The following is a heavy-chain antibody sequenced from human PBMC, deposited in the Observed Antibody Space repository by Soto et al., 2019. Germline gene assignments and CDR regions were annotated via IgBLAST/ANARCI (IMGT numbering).Heavy chain of an antibody. CDR1: GFPFSNYW. D-gene: IGHD3-16*01. CDR2: GKYDGTIT. J-gene: IGHJ6*03. Sequence: EVQLVESGGGSVQPGESLRLSCAASGFPFSNYWIHWVRQAPGKGLVWVSRGKYDGTITNYADSLRGRLTISRDNAKNTVYLQMNSLTVEDTAVYYCARAAQGAYYVDVWAKGTTVTVSS. CDR3: ARAAQGAYYVDV. V-gene: IGHV3-74*01.